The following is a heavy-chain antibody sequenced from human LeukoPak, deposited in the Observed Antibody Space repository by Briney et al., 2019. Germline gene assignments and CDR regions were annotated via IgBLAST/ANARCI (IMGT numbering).Heavy chain of an antibody. CDR2: IWYEGSNK. V-gene: IGHV3-33*01. J-gene: IGHJ5*02. CDR1: GFTFSSYG. Sequence: GRSLRLSCAASGFTFSSYGMHWVRQAPGKGLEWVAVIWYEGSNKYYADSVKGRFTISRDNSKNTLYLQMNSLRAEDTAVYYCARDNGDYYDGRDNWFDPWGQGTLVTVSS. D-gene: IGHD4-17*01. CDR3: ARDNGDYYDGRDNWFDP.